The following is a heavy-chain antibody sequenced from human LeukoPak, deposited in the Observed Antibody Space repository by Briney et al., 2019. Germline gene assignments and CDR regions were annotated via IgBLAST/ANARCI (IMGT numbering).Heavy chain of an antibody. CDR1: GFTFSHSA. Sequence: PGGSLRLSCAASGFTFSHSAINWVRQGPDKGLEWVSAISGSGGSTYYADSVKGRFTISRDNSKNTLYLQMNSLRAEDTAVYYCAKDAPESAPTDYYDSSGHFDYWGQGTLVTVSS. CDR3: AKDAPESAPTDYYDSSGHFDY. V-gene: IGHV3-23*01. J-gene: IGHJ4*02. CDR2: ISGSGGST. D-gene: IGHD3-22*01.